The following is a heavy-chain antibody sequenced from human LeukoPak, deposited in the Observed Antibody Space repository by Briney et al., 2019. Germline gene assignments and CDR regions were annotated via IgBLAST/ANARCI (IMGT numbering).Heavy chain of an antibody. CDR2: ITSNGGST. CDR1: GFRFSTYA. CDR3: ARVRWSSAFDY. D-gene: IGHD1-26*01. V-gene: IGHV3-64*01. Sequence: GGPLRLSCAASGFRFSTYAMHWVRQAPGKGLEYVAAITSNGGSTYYASSVKGRFTISRDNSKNTLYLQMGSLRAEDMAVYYCARVRWSSAFDYWGQGTLVTVSS. J-gene: IGHJ4*02.